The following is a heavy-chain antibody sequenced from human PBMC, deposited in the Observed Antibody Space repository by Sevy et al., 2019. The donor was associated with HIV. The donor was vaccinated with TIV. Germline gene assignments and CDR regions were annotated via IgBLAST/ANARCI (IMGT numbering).Heavy chain of an antibody. V-gene: IGHV3-30-3*01. J-gene: IGHJ3*02. CDR1: GFTFSSYA. CDR3: ARARFGELLSDDAFDI. CDR2: ISYDGSNK. D-gene: IGHD3-10*01. Sequence: GGSLRLSCAASGFTFSSYAMHWVRQAPGKGLEWVAVISYDGSNKYYADSGKGRFTISRDNSKNTLYLQMNSLGAEDTAVYYCARARFGELLSDDAFDIWGQGTMVTVSS.